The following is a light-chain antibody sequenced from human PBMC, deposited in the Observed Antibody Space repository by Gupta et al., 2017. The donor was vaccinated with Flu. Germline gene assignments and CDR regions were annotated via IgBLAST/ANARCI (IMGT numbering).Light chain of an antibody. J-gene: IGKJ1*01. CDR3: QQSYSTPRA. V-gene: IGKV1-39*01. CDR2: AAS. Sequence: PSSLSASVGDRVTITCRASQSISSYLNWYQQKPGKAPKLLIYAASSLQSGVPSRFSGSGSGTDFTLTISSLQPEDFATDYCQQSYSTPRAFGQGTKVEIK. CDR1: QSISSY.